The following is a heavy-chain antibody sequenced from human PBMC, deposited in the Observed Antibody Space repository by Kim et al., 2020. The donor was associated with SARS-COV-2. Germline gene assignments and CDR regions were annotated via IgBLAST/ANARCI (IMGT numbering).Heavy chain of an antibody. J-gene: IGHJ4*02. CDR3: ARTNGYNDN. CDR2: SDK. Sequence: SDKFYVDPVKGRFTISRDSAKNSLYLQMNNLRVEDTAVYYCARTNGYNDNWGQGILVTVSS. V-gene: IGHV3-7*03. D-gene: IGHD2-8*01.